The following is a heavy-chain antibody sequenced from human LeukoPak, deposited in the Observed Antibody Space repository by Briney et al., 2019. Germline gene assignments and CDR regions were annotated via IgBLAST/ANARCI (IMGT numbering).Heavy chain of an antibody. V-gene: IGHV1-18*01. J-gene: IGHJ4*02. Sequence: ASVRVSCKAPGYTFTNYGIAWVRQAPGQGLEWMGWISTYNGNIDYAQKLQGRVIMTTDTSTSTAFMELRSLRSDDTAVYYCARYTGSHDYWGQGTLVTVSS. CDR2: ISTYNGNI. CDR3: ARYTGSHDY. D-gene: IGHD1-26*01. CDR1: GYTFTNYG.